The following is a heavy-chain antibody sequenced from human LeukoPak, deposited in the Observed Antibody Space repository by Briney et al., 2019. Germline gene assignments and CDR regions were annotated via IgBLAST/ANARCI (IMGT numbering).Heavy chain of an antibody. CDR3: ARGYYYDSSGYNYFDY. J-gene: IGHJ4*02. Sequence: GGSLRLTCAASGFTFSSYGMHWVRQAPGKGLEWVAVIWYDGSNKYYADSVKGRFTISRDNSKNTLYLQMNSLRAEDTAVYYCARGYYYDSSGYNYFDYWGQGTLVTVSS. D-gene: IGHD3-22*01. CDR2: IWYDGSNK. CDR1: GFTFSSYG. V-gene: IGHV3-33*01.